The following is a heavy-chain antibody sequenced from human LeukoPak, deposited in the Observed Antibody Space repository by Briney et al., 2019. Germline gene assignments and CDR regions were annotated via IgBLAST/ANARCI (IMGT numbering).Heavy chain of an antibody. V-gene: IGHV3-23*01. D-gene: IGHD3-3*01. J-gene: IGHJ4*02. CDR2: IYENGGTT. CDR1: GFTFRSHA. Sequence: GGSLRLSCVGSGFTFRSHAMSWVRQAPEKGLEFVSGIYENGGTTYYADSVKGRFSISRDNSKNTLYLQMNSLRAEDTAVYYCAKDGTTIFGVVILFDYWGQGTLVTVSS. CDR3: AKDGTTIFGVVILFDY.